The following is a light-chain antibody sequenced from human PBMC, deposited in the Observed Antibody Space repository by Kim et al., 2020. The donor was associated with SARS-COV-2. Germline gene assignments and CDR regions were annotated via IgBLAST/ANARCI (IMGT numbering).Light chain of an antibody. CDR3: CSYSGSSTYV. CDR2: GVS. CDR1: ISDVAAYNF. J-gene: IGLJ1*01. V-gene: IGLV2-11*03. Sequence: GQSVTISCTGTISDVAAYNFVSWYQQYPDKAPKLIIYGVSTRPSGVPDRFSGSKSGNTASLTISRLQAEDEADYFCCSYSGSSTYVFGSGTKVTVL.